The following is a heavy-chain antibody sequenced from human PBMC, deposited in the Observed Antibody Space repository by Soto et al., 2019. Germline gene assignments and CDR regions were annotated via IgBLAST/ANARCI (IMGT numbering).Heavy chain of an antibody. CDR3: ATGYCSSTSCSYWDYFDY. CDR2: IYPGDSDT. V-gene: IGHV5-51*01. D-gene: IGHD2-2*01. CDR1: GYSFTSYW. Sequence: GESLKISCKGSGYSFTSYWIGWVRQMPGKGLEWMGIIYPGDSDTRYSPSFQGQVTISADKSISTAYLQWSSLKASDTAMYYCATGYCSSTSCSYWDYFDYWGQGTLVTVSS. J-gene: IGHJ4*02.